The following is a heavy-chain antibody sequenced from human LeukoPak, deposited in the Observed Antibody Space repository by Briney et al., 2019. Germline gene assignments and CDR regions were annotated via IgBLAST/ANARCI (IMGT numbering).Heavy chain of an antibody. J-gene: IGHJ2*01. V-gene: IGHV4-59*01. CDR3: ARVPTGHWYFDL. Sequence: SETLSLTCTVSGGSISSYYWSWIRQPPGKGLEWIGYIYYSGSTNYNPSLKSRVTISVDTSKNQFSLKLSSVTAADTAVYYCARVPTGHWYFDLWGRGTLVTVSS. CDR2: IYYSGST. CDR1: GGSISSYY.